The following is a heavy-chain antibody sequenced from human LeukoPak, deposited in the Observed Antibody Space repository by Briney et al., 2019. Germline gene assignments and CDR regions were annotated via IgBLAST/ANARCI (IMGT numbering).Heavy chain of an antibody. J-gene: IGHJ4*02. CDR1: GYTFSNYY. CDR3: AREVGPIQLHLWGSAFDY. V-gene: IGHV1-46*01. Sequence: ASVKVSCKASGYTFSNYYIHWVRQAPGQGLEWMGIINPSGGSRSYAQKFQGRLTVTRDTSTSTVYMELSSLRSEDTAVYYCAREVGPIQLHLWGSAFDYWGQGTLVTVSS. CDR2: INPSGGSR. D-gene: IGHD5-18*01.